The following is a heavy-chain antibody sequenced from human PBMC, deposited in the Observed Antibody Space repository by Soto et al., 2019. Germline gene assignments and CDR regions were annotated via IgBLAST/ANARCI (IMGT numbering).Heavy chain of an antibody. D-gene: IGHD3-10*02. CDR2: IYYSGST. CDR3: ARDVRGVLDY. CDR1: GGSISSSSHY. Sequence: SETLSLNCTVSGGSISSSSHYWGWIRQPPGKGLEWIGSIYYSGSTYYNPSLKSRVTISVDTSKNQFSLKLSSVTAADTAVYFGARDVRGVLDYWGQGTLVTVSS. V-gene: IGHV4-39*01. J-gene: IGHJ4*02.